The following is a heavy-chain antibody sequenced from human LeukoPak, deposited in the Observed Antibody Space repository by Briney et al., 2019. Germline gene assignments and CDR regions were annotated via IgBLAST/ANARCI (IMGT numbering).Heavy chain of an antibody. J-gene: IGHJ6*03. V-gene: IGHV4-34*01. D-gene: IGHD3-16*01. Sequence: SETLSLTRGVYGESFVDYYWTWIRQPPGKGLEWIGDINSRGSTNYRPSLKSRVTTSVDTSKTQFSLKLSSVTAADTAVYYCAKIGAYHYDYYMDVWGKGTTVTVSS. CDR1: GESFVDYY. CDR2: INSRGST. CDR3: AKIGAYHYDYYMDV.